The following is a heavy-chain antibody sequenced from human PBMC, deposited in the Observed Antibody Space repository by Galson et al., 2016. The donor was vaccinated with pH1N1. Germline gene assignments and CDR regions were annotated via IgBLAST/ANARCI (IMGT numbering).Heavy chain of an antibody. J-gene: IGHJ4*02. CDR1: GFPFSHYY. D-gene: IGHD2-8*02. CDR3: ARSYCSGIVCYDLDASDAY. V-gene: IGHV3-11*01. CDR2: ISGSDTTI. Sequence: SLRLSCAASGFPFSHYYMGWIRQAPGKGLEWISYISGSDTTIYYADSVRGRFTISRDNAQNSLYPHMNSLRAEDTAVYFCARSYCSGIVCYDLDASDAYWGQGILVTVSS.